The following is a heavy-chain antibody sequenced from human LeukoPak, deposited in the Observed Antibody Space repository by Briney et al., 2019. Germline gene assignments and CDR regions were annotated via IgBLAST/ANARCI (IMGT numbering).Heavy chain of an antibody. Sequence: PGGSLRLSCAASGFTFSAYSMNWVRQAPGKGLEWLSYISSSSRSIYYADSVKGRFTISRDNANNSLYLQMDSLRDEDTAIYYCARDTLEYSNSPDAFDIWGQGTMVTVSS. V-gene: IGHV3-21*05. J-gene: IGHJ3*02. CDR2: ISSSSRSI. D-gene: IGHD4-11*01. CDR1: GFTFSAYS. CDR3: ARDTLEYSNSPDAFDI.